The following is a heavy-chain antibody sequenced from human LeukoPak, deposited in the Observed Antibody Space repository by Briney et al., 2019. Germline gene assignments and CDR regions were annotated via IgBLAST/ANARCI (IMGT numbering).Heavy chain of an antibody. J-gene: IGHJ4*02. V-gene: IGHV4-31*03. D-gene: IGHD5-24*01. CDR1: GGSISSGDYY. CDR2: IYYSGST. CDR3: ARARGGDGCSYSDY. Sequence: SQTLSLTCTVSGGSISSGDYYWSWIRQHPGKGLEWIGYIYYSGSTYYNSSLKSRVTISVDTSKNQFSLKLSSVTAADTAVYYCARARGGDGCSYSDYWGQGTLVTVSS.